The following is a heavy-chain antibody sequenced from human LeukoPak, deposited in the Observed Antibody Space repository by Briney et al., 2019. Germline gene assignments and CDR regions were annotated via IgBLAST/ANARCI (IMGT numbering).Heavy chain of an antibody. CDR3: ARGILGGHYFDY. D-gene: IGHD3-10*01. CDR2: ISSSSSYI. V-gene: IGHV3-21*01. CDR1: GFTFSSDS. Sequence: GGSLRLSCAASGFTFSSDSMNWVRQAPGKGLEWVSSISSSSSYIYYADSVKGRFTISRDNAKNSLYLQMNSLRAEDTAVYYCARGILGGHYFDYWGQGTLVTVSS. J-gene: IGHJ4*02.